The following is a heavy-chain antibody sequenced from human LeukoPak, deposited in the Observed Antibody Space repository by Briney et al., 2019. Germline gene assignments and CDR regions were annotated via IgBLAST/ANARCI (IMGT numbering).Heavy chain of an antibody. D-gene: IGHD6-6*01. V-gene: IGHV4-34*01. CDR2: INHSGST. CDR1: GGPFSGYY. J-gene: IGHJ5*02. Sequence: SETLSLTCAVYGGPFSGYYWSWIRQPPGKGLEWIGEINHSGSTNYNPSLKSRVTISVDTSKNQFSLKLSSVTAADTAVYYCARGRGGIAARRFDPWGQGTLVTVSS. CDR3: ARGRGGIAARRFDP.